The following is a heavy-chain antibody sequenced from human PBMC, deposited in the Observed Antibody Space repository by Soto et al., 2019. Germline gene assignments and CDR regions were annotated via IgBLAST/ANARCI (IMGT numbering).Heavy chain of an antibody. CDR3: ARAGVDTAMVIYYYYGMDV. CDR1: GCTFSSYA. D-gene: IGHD5-18*01. V-gene: IGHV1-69*13. Sequence: SVKVSCKASGCTFSSYAISWVRQAPGQRLERMRGISTFIGTANYAQKHKGRVTITADESTSTAYMELRSLRYDDTAVYYCARAGVDTAMVIYYYYGMDVWGQGTTVTVSS. J-gene: IGHJ6*02. CDR2: ISTFIGTA.